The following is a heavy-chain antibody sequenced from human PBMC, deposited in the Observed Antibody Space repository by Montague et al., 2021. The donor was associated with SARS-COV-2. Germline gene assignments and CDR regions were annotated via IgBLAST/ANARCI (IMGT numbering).Heavy chain of an antibody. CDR1: GGSIITSNYY. V-gene: IGHV4-39*01. Sequence: SETLSLTCTVSGGSIITSNYYWGWIRQPPGKGLEWIGSGYYSGSTSYNPSLKSRVTISVDTSKNQFSLKLTSVTAADTAVYYCARHVGRGSGAMDWFDPWGQGTMVTVSS. CDR3: ARHVGRGSGAMDWFDP. CDR2: GYYSGST. J-gene: IGHJ5*02. D-gene: IGHD2-2*01.